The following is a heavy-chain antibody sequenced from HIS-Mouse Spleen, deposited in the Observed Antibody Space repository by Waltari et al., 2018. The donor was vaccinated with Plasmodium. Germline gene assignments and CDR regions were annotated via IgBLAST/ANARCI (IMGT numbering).Heavy chain of an antibody. D-gene: IGHD4-17*01. CDR2: INHSGST. CDR1: GGSFSGYY. J-gene: IGHJ5*02. CDR3: ARADYGVTGWFDP. V-gene: IGHV4-34*01. Sequence: QVQLQQWGAGLLKPSETLSLTCAVYGGSFSGYYWSWIRQPQGKGLEWIGEINHSGSTNYNPSLKSRVTISVDTSKNQFSLKLSSVTAADTAVYYCARADYGVTGWFDPWGQGTLVTVSS.